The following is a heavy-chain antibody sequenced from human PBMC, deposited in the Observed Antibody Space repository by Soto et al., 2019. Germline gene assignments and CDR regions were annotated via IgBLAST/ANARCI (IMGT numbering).Heavy chain of an antibody. Sequence: EVQLIESGGGWVQPGTSLRVSCVASGFIFHEYAIHWVRQAPGKGLEWVSGISSDGDTIAYADSVQGRFTVFRDNAKNSLYLQMNSLRAEDTALYYCTKGGYDLIYYFGMDVWGQGTTVTVSS. CDR1: GFIFHEYA. J-gene: IGHJ6*02. CDR3: TKGGYDLIYYFGMDV. D-gene: IGHD5-12*01. CDR2: ISSDGDTI. V-gene: IGHV3-9*01.